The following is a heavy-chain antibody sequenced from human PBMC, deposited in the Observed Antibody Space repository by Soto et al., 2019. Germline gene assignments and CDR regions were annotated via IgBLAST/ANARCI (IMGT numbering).Heavy chain of an antibody. CDR1: GFTFSSYA. D-gene: IGHD4-17*01. Sequence: GGSLRLSCAASGFTFSSYAMSWVRQAPGKGLEWVSAISGSGGSTYYADSVKGRFTISRDNSKNTLYLQMNSLRAEDTAVYYCAKTNGDYSYYYYMDVWGKGTTVTVSS. V-gene: IGHV3-23*01. CDR2: ISGSGGST. CDR3: AKTNGDYSYYYYMDV. J-gene: IGHJ6*03.